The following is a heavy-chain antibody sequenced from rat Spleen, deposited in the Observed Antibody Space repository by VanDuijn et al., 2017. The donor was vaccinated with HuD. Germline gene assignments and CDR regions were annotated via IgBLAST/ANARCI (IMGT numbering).Heavy chain of an antibody. CDR3: ATNYYSSFGFAY. Sequence: VQLVESGGGLVQPGRSLKLSCAASGFTFSSFPMAWVRQAPGKGLEWVARIRTKPNNYATYYADSVKGRFTISRDDSKSMVYLQMDNLKTEDTAMYYCATNYYSSFGFAYWGQGTLVTVSS. J-gene: IGHJ3*01. CDR1: GFTFSSFP. CDR2: IRTKPNNYAT. V-gene: IGHV10-5*01. D-gene: IGHD1-2*01.